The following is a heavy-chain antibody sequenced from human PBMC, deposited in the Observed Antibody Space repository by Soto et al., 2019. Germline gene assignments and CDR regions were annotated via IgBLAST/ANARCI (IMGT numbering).Heavy chain of an antibody. D-gene: IGHD4-17*01. V-gene: IGHV4-31*03. CDR3: ARTLTVTTSVDY. CDR1: GVSISRGGYY. Sequence: LSLTCTVSGVSISRGGYYWSWIRQHPGKGLEWIGYIYYSGSTYYNPSLKSRVTISVDTSKNQFSLKLSSVTAADTAVYYCARTLTVTTSVDYWGQGTLVTVSS. J-gene: IGHJ4*02. CDR2: IYYSGST.